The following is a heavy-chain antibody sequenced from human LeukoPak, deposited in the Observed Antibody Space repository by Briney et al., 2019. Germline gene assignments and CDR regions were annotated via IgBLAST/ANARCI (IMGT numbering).Heavy chain of an antibody. J-gene: IGHJ4*02. CDR2: IYSGGST. Sequence: QSGGSLRLSCAASGFTVSSNYMSWVRQAPGKGLEWVSVIYSGGSTYYADSVKGRFTISRDNSKNTLYLQMNSLRAEDTAAYYCARDADRSSLFDYWGQGTLVTVSS. CDR1: GFTVSSNY. CDR3: ARDADRSSLFDY. V-gene: IGHV3-66*01.